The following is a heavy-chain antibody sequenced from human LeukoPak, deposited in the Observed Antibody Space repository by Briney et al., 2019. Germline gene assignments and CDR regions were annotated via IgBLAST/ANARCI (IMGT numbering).Heavy chain of an antibody. Sequence: GASVKVSCKASGYTFTSYDINWVRQATGQGLEWMGWMNPNSGNTGYAQKFQGRVTISRNTSITTSYMELSGLRSDDTAVYYCAIQTSVTTGSRYFDLWGRGTLVTVSS. D-gene: IGHD4-17*01. CDR3: AIQTSVTTGSRYFDL. V-gene: IGHV1-8*03. CDR1: GYTFTSYD. CDR2: MNPNSGNT. J-gene: IGHJ2*01.